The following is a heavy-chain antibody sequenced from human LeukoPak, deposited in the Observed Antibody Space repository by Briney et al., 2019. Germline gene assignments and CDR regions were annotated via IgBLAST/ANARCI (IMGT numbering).Heavy chain of an antibody. Sequence: ASVKVSCRASGYSFSTYYMNWVRQAPGHGLAWLGWINTDSGGTNYAQKFLGRVTMTTDTSTSTAYMELRSLRSDDTAVYYCARGRYSSSQTFDYWGQGTLVTVSS. J-gene: IGHJ4*02. CDR3: ARGRYSSSQTFDY. CDR1: GYSFSTYY. V-gene: IGHV1-2*02. D-gene: IGHD6-13*01. CDR2: INTDSGGT.